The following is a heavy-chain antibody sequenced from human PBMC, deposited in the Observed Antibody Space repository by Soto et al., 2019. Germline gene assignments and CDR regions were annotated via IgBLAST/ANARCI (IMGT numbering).Heavy chain of an antibody. CDR1: GRSISSGDYY. CDR3: ARESSDYSRGWYYFDY. Sequence: SETLSLTCAVSGRSISSGDYYWSWIRQPPGKGLEWIGYIYYSGSTYYNPSLQSRLTISVDTSKNQFSLKLSSVTAADTAVYYCARESSDYSRGWYYFDYWGQGALVTVSS. D-gene: IGHD6-19*01. V-gene: IGHV4-30-4*01. CDR2: IYYSGST. J-gene: IGHJ4*02.